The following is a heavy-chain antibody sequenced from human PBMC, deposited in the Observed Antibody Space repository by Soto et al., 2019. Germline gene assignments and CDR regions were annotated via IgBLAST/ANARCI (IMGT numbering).Heavy chain of an antibody. CDR1: GYTFTSYG. Sequence: QVQLVQSGAEVKKPGASVKVSCKASGYTFTSYGISWVRQAPGQGIEWMGWISAYNGNTNYAQKLKGRVTRTTDTSTSTAYMELRSLRSDDTAVYYGARDFKARAIAAAPWSDYWGQGTLVTVSS. CDR2: ISAYNGNT. D-gene: IGHD6-13*01. V-gene: IGHV1-18*01. CDR3: ARDFKARAIAAAPWSDY. J-gene: IGHJ4*02.